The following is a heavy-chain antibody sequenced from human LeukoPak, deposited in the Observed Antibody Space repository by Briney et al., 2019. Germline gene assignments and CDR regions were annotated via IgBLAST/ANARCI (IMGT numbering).Heavy chain of an antibody. V-gene: IGHV3-64*04. Sequence: GGSLRLSCSASGFTFSSYAMHWVRQAPGKGLEYVSAISSDGDSTYNADSVKGRFTISRDNSKNTLYLQMNSLRAEDTAVYYCARDSSGYYRDFDYWGQGTLVTVSS. D-gene: IGHD3-22*01. CDR3: ARDSSGYYRDFDY. J-gene: IGHJ4*02. CDR1: GFTFSSYA. CDR2: ISSDGDST.